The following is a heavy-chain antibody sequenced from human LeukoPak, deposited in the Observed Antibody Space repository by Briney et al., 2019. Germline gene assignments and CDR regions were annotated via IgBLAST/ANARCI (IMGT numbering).Heavy chain of an antibody. CDR1: GFTFSSYA. Sequence: GGSLRLPCAASGFTFSSYAMSWVRQAPGKGLEWVSAISGSGGSTYYADSVKGRFTISRDNSKNTLYLQTNSLRAEDTAVYYCAKDLIVVVIDNWGQGTLVTVSS. CDR2: ISGSGGST. CDR3: AKDLIVVVIDN. J-gene: IGHJ4*02. V-gene: IGHV3-23*01. D-gene: IGHD3-22*01.